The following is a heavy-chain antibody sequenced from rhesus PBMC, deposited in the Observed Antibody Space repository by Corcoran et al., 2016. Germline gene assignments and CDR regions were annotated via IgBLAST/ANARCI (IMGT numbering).Heavy chain of an antibody. CDR3: ARDLGSGSYYDFDY. Sequence: EVQLVESGGGLVQPGGSLRLSCAASGFTFSSYGMHWVRQAPGKGLEWVAVISYDGSKKYCADSVKDRFTIARDNSKNMLYLKMNNLKLEDTAVYYCARDLGSGSYYDFDYWGQGVLVTVSS. CDR2: ISYDGSKK. J-gene: IGHJ4*01. V-gene: IGHV3-54*02. D-gene: IGHD3-16*01. CDR1: GFTFSSYG.